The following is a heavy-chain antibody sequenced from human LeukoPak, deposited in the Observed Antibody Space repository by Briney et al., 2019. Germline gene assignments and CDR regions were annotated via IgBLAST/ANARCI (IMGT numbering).Heavy chain of an antibody. Sequence: SQTLSLTCGISGDSVSRNTAAWNWIRQSPSRGLEWLGRTYYTSKWYHDYALSVKSRITINPDTSKNQVSLQLNSVSPEDTAVYYCAREVGNVFGYWGQGTLVTDSS. D-gene: IGHD3-22*01. CDR3: AREVGNVFGY. CDR2: TYYTSKWYH. V-gene: IGHV6-1*01. CDR1: GDSVSRNTAA. J-gene: IGHJ4*02.